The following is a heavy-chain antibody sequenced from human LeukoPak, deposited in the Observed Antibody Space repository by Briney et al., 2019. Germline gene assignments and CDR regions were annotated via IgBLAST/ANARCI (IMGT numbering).Heavy chain of an antibody. CDR3: ARVGGITMIVVLITDAFDI. Sequence: KPSETLSLTCTVSGGLIFRSTYYWGWIRQTPGKGLEWIGSIYYSGSTYYNPSLKSRVTISVDTSKNQFSLKLRSVTAADTAVYYCARVGGITMIVVLITDAFDIWGQGTMVTVSS. CDR1: GGLIFRSTYY. D-gene: IGHD3-22*01. V-gene: IGHV4-39*07. CDR2: IYYSGST. J-gene: IGHJ3*02.